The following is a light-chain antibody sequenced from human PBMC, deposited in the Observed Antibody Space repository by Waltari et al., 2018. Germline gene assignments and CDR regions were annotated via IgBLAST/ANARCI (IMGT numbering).Light chain of an antibody. J-gene: IGKJ4*01. Sequence: EVVLTQSPDFQSVTPKEKVTITCRASQNIGNNLHWYQQKPGHSPKPLIKSASQSFSGVPSRFSGSGSGTDFTLTIISLEAEDAATYYCHQSDSLPTFGGGTKVEIK. CDR3: HQSDSLPT. V-gene: IGKV6-21*01. CDR2: SAS. CDR1: QNIGNN.